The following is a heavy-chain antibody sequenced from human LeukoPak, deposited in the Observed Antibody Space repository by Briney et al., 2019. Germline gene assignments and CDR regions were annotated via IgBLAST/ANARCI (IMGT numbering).Heavy chain of an antibody. CDR3: ARGAGGQWLLKPYWYFDL. V-gene: IGHV3-7*01. J-gene: IGHJ2*01. Sequence: GGSLRLSCAASGFTFSSSWMSWVRQAPGKGLEWVANIKQDESEKYYVDSVKGRFTISRDNAKNSLYLQMNSLRAEDTAVYYCARGAGGQWLLKPYWYFDLWGRGTLVTVSS. CDR2: IKQDESEK. CDR1: GFTFSSSW. D-gene: IGHD6-19*01.